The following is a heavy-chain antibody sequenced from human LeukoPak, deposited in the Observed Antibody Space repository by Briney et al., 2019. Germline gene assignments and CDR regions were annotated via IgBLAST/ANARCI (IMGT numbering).Heavy chain of an antibody. CDR2: IYSGGST. D-gene: IGHD6-19*01. Sequence: GGSLRLSCAASGFTVGSNYMSWVRQAPGKGLEWVSVIYSGGSTYYADSVKGRFAISRDNSKNTPYLQMNSLRAEDTAVYYCARVTVAGLLNYWGQGTLVTVSS. CDR3: ARVTVAGLLNY. J-gene: IGHJ4*02. V-gene: IGHV3-53*01. CDR1: GFTVGSNY.